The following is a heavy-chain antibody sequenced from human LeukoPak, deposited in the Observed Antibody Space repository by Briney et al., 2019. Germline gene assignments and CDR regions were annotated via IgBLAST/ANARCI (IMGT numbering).Heavy chain of an antibody. Sequence: AGGSLRFSGAASGFTFSGSAMHWVRQASGKGLEWVGRIRSKANSYATAFAASVKGRFTISRDDSKNTAYLQMNSLKTEDTAVYYCTSSSYGDSPTDYWGQGTLVTVSS. V-gene: IGHV3-73*01. CDR3: TSSSYGDSPTDY. CDR1: GFTFSGSA. J-gene: IGHJ4*02. D-gene: IGHD4-17*01. CDR2: IRSKANSYAT.